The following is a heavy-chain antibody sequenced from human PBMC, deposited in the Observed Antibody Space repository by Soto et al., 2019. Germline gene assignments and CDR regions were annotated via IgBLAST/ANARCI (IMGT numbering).Heavy chain of an antibody. CDR1: GGSIDTNHW. D-gene: IGHD3-22*01. CDR2: MFHSGSA. V-gene: IGHV4-4*02. CDR3: ARASKGSDYDSSGYYDC. Sequence: SETLCLTCAVSGGSIDTNHWWTWVRQPPGKGLEWIGEMFHSGSANYNSSLKSRVTISVDKSKKQFSLKLDAVTAADTAVYYCARASKGSDYDSSGYYDCWGQGTLVTVS. J-gene: IGHJ4*02.